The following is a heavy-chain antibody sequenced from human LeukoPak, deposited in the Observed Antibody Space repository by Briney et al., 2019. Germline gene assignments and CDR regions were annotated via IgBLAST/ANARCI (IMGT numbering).Heavy chain of an antibody. D-gene: IGHD2/OR15-2a*01. J-gene: IGHJ4*02. Sequence: GGSLRLSCAASGFLFSRHWMHWVRQAPGEGLVCVARVKKDGTYRDYGASVKGRFTISRDNAKNTLYLQMNSPRVEDTARYYCVRDDDVYGFDYWGQGTVVTVSS. CDR3: VRDDDVYGFDY. V-gene: IGHV3-74*01. CDR1: GFLFSRHW. CDR2: VKKDGTYR.